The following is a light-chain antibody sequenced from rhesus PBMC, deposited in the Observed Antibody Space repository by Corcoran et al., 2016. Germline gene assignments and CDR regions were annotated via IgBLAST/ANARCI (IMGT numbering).Light chain of an antibody. V-gene: IGLV2S7*01. CDR1: SSDVGGYNY. CDR2: GVS. J-gene: IGLJ1*01. CDR3: CSYTTSSIFI. Sequence: QAAPTQPPSVSGSPGQSVTISCTGTSSDVGGYNYVSWYQQHPGKAPKLMIYGVSKRPSGVSARFSGSKSGNTASLTISGLQAEDEADYYCCSYTTSSIFIFGAGTRLTVL.